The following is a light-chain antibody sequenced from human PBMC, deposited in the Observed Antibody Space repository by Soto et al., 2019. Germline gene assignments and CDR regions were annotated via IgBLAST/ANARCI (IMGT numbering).Light chain of an antibody. Sequence: QSALTQPASVSGSLGQSITISCTGTSSDVGGYNYVSWYQHHPGKAPKLMIYDVSKRPSGVSDRFSGSKSGNTASLTVSGLQAEDEADYYCSSYAGSNNLYVFGTGTKVTVL. CDR3: SSYAGSNNLYV. CDR1: SSDVGGYNY. J-gene: IGLJ1*01. V-gene: IGLV2-14*03. CDR2: DVS.